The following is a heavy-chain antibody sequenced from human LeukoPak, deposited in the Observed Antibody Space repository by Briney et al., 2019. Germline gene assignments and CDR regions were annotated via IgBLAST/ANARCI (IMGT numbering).Heavy chain of an antibody. Sequence: PSETLSLTCAVYGGSFSGYYWSWIRQPPGKGLEWIGEINHSGSTNYNPSLKSRVTISVDTSKNQFSLKLSSVTAADTAVYYCARRRAGLLWGDYWGQGTLVTVSS. CDR3: ARRRAGLLWGDY. V-gene: IGHV4-34*01. CDR2: INHSGST. CDR1: GGSFSGYY. D-gene: IGHD2-21*01. J-gene: IGHJ4*02.